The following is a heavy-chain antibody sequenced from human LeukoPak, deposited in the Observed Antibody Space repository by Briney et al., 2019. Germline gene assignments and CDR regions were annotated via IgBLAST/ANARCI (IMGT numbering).Heavy chain of an antibody. CDR2: IYYSGST. Sequence: SETLSLTCTVSGGSIRSGDYYWSWIRQPPGKGLEWIGYIYYSGSTNYNPSLKSRVTISVDTSKNQFSLKLSSVTAADTAVYYCAGTNLRFLEWLPLAFDIWGQGTMVTVSS. CDR1: GGSIRSGDYY. D-gene: IGHD3-3*01. V-gene: IGHV4-61*08. J-gene: IGHJ3*02. CDR3: AGTNLRFLEWLPLAFDI.